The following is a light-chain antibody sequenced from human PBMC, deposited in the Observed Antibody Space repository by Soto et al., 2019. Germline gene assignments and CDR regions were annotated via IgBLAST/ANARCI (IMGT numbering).Light chain of an antibody. CDR1: QDINNY. J-gene: IGKJ4*01. CDR3: QQYDNPPPLT. V-gene: IGKV1-33*01. Sequence: DIQLTQSPSSLSASVGDRVTITCQASQDINNYLNWYQQKPGKAPKLLIYDASNLETGVPSRFSGSGSGTDFTFSISSLQPEDIAVYYCQQYDNPPPLTFGGGTRVEIK. CDR2: DAS.